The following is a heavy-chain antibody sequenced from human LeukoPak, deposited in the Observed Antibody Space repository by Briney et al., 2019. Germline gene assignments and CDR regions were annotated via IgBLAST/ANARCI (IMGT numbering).Heavy chain of an antibody. D-gene: IGHD3-10*01. Sequence: SVKVSCKASGGTFSSYAISWVRQAPGQGLEWMGGIIPIFGTANYAQKFQGRVTITADESTSTAYMELSSLRSEDAAVYYCARDVYGSGSYYNGLHYYGMDVWGQGTTVTVSS. V-gene: IGHV1-69*01. J-gene: IGHJ6*02. CDR1: GGTFSSYA. CDR3: ARDVYGSGSYYNGLHYYGMDV. CDR2: IIPIFGTA.